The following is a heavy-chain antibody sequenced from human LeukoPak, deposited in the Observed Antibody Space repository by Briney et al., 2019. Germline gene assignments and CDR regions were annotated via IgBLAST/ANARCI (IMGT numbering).Heavy chain of an antibody. CDR3: AKGKGGKSSTSWFAGYFHH. Sequence: PGGSLRLSCAASGFTFSSYWMHWVRQAPGKGLVWVSRINTDGSSTSYADSVKGRFTISRDNAKNTLYLQMNSLRAEDTAFYYCAKGKGGKSSTSWFAGYFHHWGQGTLVTVSS. J-gene: IGHJ1*01. CDR2: INTDGSST. CDR1: GFTFSSYW. D-gene: IGHD6-13*01. V-gene: IGHV3-74*01.